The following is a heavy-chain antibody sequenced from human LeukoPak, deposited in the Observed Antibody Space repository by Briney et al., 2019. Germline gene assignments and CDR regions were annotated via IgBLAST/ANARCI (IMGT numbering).Heavy chain of an antibody. CDR3: ARDDYDILTGYYNVGLDY. J-gene: IGHJ4*02. V-gene: IGHV3-21*01. Sequence: GGSLRLSCAASGFTFSSYSMNWVRQAPGKGLEWVSSISSSSSYIYYADSVKGRFTISRDNAKNSLYLQMNSLRAEDTAVYYCARDDYDILTGYYNVGLDYWGQGTLVTVSS. D-gene: IGHD3-9*01. CDR1: GFTFSSYS. CDR2: ISSSSSYI.